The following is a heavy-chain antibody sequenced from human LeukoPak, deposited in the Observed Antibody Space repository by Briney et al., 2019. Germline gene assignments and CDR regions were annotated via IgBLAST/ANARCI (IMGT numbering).Heavy chain of an antibody. CDR3: ARDYRDGYNWYDHFFDY. CDR1: GGAISSYY. J-gene: IGHJ4*02. D-gene: IGHD5-24*01. CDR2: VYYSGTT. Sequence: SETLSLTCTVSGGAISSYYWGCIRQPPGKGLEWIGTVYYSGTTYYNPSLKSRVTISVDTSKNQFSLKLSSVTAADTAVYYCARDYRDGYNWYDHFFDYWGQGTLVTVSS. V-gene: IGHV4-39*07.